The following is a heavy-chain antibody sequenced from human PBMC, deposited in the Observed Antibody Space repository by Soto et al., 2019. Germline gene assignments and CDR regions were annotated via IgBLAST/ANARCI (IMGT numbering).Heavy chain of an antibody. V-gene: IGHV4-34*01. CDR1: GGSFSGYY. CDR2: INHSGST. J-gene: IGHJ4*02. CDR3: AGTGGIAEDY. D-gene: IGHD6-13*01. Sequence: QVQLQQWGAGLLKPSETLSLTCAVYGGSFSGYYWSWIRQPPGKGLEWIGEINHSGSTNYNPSLKSRVTISVDTSKYSFSLKGSSVTAADTAVYSGAGTGGIAEDYGGKGTLVTVSS.